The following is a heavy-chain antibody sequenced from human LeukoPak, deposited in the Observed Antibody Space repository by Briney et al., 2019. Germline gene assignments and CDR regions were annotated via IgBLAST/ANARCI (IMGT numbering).Heavy chain of an antibody. CDR2: MFYSGNT. Sequence: SETLSLTCTVSGGYKSSSSSHYGWIRQPPGKGLEWIGSMFYSGNTYYNPSLKSRVTISVDTSKNPFSLRLGYVTVADTALYYCAGQCIVGATRDFDYWGQGTLVTVSS. CDR3: AGQCIVGATRDFDY. V-gene: IGHV4-39*01. J-gene: IGHJ4*02. D-gene: IGHD1-26*01. CDR1: GGYKSSSSSH.